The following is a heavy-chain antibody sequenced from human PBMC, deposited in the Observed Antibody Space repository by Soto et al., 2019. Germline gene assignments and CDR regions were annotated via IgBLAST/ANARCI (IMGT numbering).Heavy chain of an antibody. CDR2: IYYSGST. D-gene: IGHD3-22*01. CDR3: ARGDYYDSSGYLP. Sequence: SETLSLTCTVSGGSISSGDYYWSWIRQPPGKGLEWIGYIYYSGSTYYNPSLKSRVTISVDTSKNQFSLKLSSVTAADTAVYYCARGDYYDSSGYLPWGQGTLVTAPQ. V-gene: IGHV4-30-4*01. CDR1: GGSISSGDYY. J-gene: IGHJ5*02.